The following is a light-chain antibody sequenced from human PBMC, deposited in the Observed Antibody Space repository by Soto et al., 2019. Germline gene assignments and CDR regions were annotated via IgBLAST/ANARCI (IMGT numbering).Light chain of an antibody. Sequence: QSVLTQPASVSGSPGQSITISCTGTSSDIGGYNYVSWYQQHPGKAPKLMIYDVSIRPSGVSNRFSGSKSGNTASLTISGLQAEDEADYYCSSYTSSRSYVFGTGTRSPS. V-gene: IGLV2-14*01. CDR3: SSYTSSRSYV. CDR1: SSDIGGYNY. J-gene: IGLJ1*01. CDR2: DVS.